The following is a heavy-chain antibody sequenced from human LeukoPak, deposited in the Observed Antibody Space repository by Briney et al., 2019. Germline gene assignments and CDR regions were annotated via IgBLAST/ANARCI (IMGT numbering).Heavy chain of an antibody. CDR2: ISYDGDTI. CDR1: EFTFSNYA. Sequence: GGSLRLSCAASEFTFSNYALHWVRQAPGKGLQWVAVISYDGDTIHYADSVKGRFIISRDTSKNTLYLQMNSLRPEDTAVYYCARSGGLQKFDYWGQGTLVTVPS. V-gene: IGHV3-30-3*01. D-gene: IGHD4-11*01. CDR3: ARSGGLQKFDY. J-gene: IGHJ4*02.